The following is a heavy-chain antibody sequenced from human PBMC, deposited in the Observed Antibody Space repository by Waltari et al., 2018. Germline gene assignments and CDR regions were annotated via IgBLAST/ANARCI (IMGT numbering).Heavy chain of an antibody. D-gene: IGHD6-13*01. J-gene: IGHJ4*02. CDR1: GFTFAAYA. Sequence: QVRLVESGGGVVQPGRSLRHSCAASGFTFAAYAMYWVRQVPGKGLDLVAVISNDGSNEYYTDSVKGRFTISRDNAKDTLYLHMNNLRPDDTADYYCASTVAAAVSWGQGTRVTVS. CDR3: ASTVAAAVS. V-gene: IGHV3-30*14. CDR2: ISNDGSNE.